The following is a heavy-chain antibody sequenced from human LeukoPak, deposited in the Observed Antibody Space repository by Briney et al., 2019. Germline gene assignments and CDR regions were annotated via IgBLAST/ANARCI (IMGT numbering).Heavy chain of an antibody. J-gene: IGHJ4*02. CDR3: ARITVNCSGGSCHTYYFDY. CDR1: GFSLSTSGMC. D-gene: IGHD2-15*01. V-gene: IGHV2-70*11. Sequence: SGPALVKPTQTLTLTCTFSGFSLSTSGMCVSWIRQPPGKALEWLARIDWDDDKYYSTSLKTRLTISKDTSKNLVVLTTTNMDPVDTATYYCARITVNCSGGSCHTYYFDYWGQGTLVTVSS. CDR2: IDWDDDK.